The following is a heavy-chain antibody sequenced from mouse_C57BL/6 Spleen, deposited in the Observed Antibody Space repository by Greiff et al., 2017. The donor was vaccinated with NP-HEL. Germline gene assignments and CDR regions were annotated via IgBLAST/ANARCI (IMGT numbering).Heavy chain of an antibody. Sequence: QVQLKESGPGLVAPSQSLSITCTVSGFSLTSYGVHWVRQPPGKGLEWLVVIWSDGSTTYNSALKSRLSISKDNSKSQVFLKMNSLQTDDTAMYYCARQGGDYDGYWYFDVWGTGTTVTVSS. CDR2: IWSDGST. J-gene: IGHJ1*03. CDR3: ARQGGDYDGYWYFDV. V-gene: IGHV2-6-1*01. D-gene: IGHD2-4*01. CDR1: GFSLTSYG.